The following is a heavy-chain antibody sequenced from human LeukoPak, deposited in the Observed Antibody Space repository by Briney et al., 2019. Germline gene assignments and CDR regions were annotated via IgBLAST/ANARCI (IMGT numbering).Heavy chain of an antibody. CDR1: GGSIRGYY. Sequence: SETLSLTCNVSGGSIRGYYWSWIRQPPGKGLEWIGYIYYSGTTSYNPSLESRVTISVDTSKNQFSLKLTSVTAADTAVYYCARHFGSGSKKYYFDYWGQGTLVTVSS. CDR2: IYYSGTT. J-gene: IGHJ4*02. D-gene: IGHD3-10*01. CDR3: ARHFGSGSKKYYFDY. V-gene: IGHV4-59*01.